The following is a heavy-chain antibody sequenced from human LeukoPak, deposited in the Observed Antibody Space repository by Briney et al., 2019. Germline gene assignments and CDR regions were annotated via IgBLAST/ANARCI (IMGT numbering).Heavy chain of an antibody. CDR1: GFTFSSYS. CDR3: ARDLRVGATIPHLFDY. V-gene: IGHV3-48*01. D-gene: IGHD1-26*01. Sequence: GGSLRLSCAASGFTFSSYSMNWVRQAPGKGLEWVSYISSSSSTIYYADSVKGRFTISRDNAKNSLYLQMNSLRAEDTAVYYCARDLRVGATIPHLFDYWGQGTLVTVSS. J-gene: IGHJ4*02. CDR2: ISSSSSTI.